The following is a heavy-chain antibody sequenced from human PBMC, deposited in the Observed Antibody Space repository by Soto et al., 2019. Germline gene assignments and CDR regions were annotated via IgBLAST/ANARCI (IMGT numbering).Heavy chain of an antibody. D-gene: IGHD5-12*01. Sequence: ASVKVSCKASGGTFSSYAISWVRQAPGQGLEWMGGIIPIFGTANYAQKFQGRVTITADESTSTAYMELSSLRSEDTAVYYCARARGYSGQITPPPYFDYWGQGTLVTVSS. J-gene: IGHJ4*02. CDR3: ARARGYSGQITPPPYFDY. V-gene: IGHV1-69*13. CDR2: IIPIFGTA. CDR1: GGTFSSYA.